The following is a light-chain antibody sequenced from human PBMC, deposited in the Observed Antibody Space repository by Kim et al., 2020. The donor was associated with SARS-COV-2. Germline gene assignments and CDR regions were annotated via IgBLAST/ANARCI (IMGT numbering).Light chain of an antibody. Sequence: DIVMTQSPDSLAVSLGERATINCKSSQSVLYSSNNKNYLAWYQQKPGQPPKLLIYWASTRESGVPDRFSGSGSGTDFTLTISSLQAEDVAVYYCHQYYRTPYTFGQGTKLEI. CDR3: HQYYRTPYT. J-gene: IGKJ2*01. V-gene: IGKV4-1*01. CDR2: WAS. CDR1: QSVLYSSNNKNY.